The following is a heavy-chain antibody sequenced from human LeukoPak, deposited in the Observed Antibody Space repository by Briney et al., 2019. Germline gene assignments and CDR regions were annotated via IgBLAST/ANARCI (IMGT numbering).Heavy chain of an antibody. D-gene: IGHD3-16*01. CDR2: IRGSGGST. V-gene: IGHV3-23*01. CDR3: AKDRGKASPGRYYFDY. Sequence: GGSLRLSCAASGFTFSSYAMNWVRQAPGKGLEWVSAIRGSGGSTYYADSVKGRFTISRDSSKNTLYLQLNSLRAEDTAVYYCAKDRGKASPGRYYFDYWGQGTLVTVSS. J-gene: IGHJ4*02. CDR1: GFTFSSYA.